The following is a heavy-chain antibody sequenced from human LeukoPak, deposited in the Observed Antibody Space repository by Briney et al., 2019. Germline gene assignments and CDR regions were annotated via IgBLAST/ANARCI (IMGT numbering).Heavy chain of an antibody. V-gene: IGHV3-21*01. CDR1: GFTFSSYS. Sequence: NPGGSLRLSCAASGFTFSSYSMNWVRQAPGKGLEWVSSISSSSSYIYYADSVKGRFTISRDNAKNSLYLQMNSLRAEDTAVYYCARGGIVVPAPLFDPWGQGTLVTVSS. CDR3: ARGGIVVPAPLFDP. CDR2: ISSSSSYI. D-gene: IGHD2-2*01. J-gene: IGHJ5*02.